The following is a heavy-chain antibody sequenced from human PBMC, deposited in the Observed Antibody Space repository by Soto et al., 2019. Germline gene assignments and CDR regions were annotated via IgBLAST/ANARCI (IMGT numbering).Heavy chain of an antibody. CDR3: ARHRYIYGVYYFDY. J-gene: IGHJ4*02. V-gene: IGHV3-21*04. CDR2: ISSSSSYI. CDR1: GFTFNIYA. Sequence: GSLRLSCAASGFTFNIYAMSWVRQAPGKGLEWVSSISSSSSYIYYADSVKGRFTISRDNAKNSLYLHMNSLRAADTAVYYCARHRYIYGVYYFDYWGQGTLVTVSS. D-gene: IGHD5-18*01.